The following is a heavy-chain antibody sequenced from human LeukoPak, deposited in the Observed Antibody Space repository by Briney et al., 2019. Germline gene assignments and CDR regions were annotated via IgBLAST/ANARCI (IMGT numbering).Heavy chain of an antibody. V-gene: IGHV4-30-2*01. Sequence: SETLSLTCAVSGGSISSGGYSWRWIRQPPGKGLEWIGYIYHSGSTYYNPSLKSRVTISVDRSKNQFSLKLSPVTAADTAVYYCARDADDYGYFDYWGQGTLVTVSS. CDR3: ARDADDYGYFDY. J-gene: IGHJ4*02. D-gene: IGHD4-17*01. CDR2: IYHSGST. CDR1: GGSISSGGYS.